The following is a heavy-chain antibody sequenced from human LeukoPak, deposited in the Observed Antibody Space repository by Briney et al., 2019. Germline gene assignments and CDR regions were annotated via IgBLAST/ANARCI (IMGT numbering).Heavy chain of an antibody. Sequence: PSETLSLTCTVSGGSISSYYWSWIRQPPGKGLEWIGYIYYSGSTNYNPSLKSRVTISVDTSKNQFSLKLSSVTAADTAVYYCARLKFVVDQDAFDIWGQGTMVTVSS. D-gene: IGHD2-2*01. CDR1: GGSISSYY. CDR2: IYYSGST. V-gene: IGHV4-59*01. CDR3: ARLKFVVDQDAFDI. J-gene: IGHJ3*02.